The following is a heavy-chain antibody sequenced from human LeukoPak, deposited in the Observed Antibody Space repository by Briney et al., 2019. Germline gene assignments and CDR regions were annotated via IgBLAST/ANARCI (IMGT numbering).Heavy chain of an antibody. CDR1: GGSISNYY. D-gene: IGHD4-23*01. Sequence: PSETLSLTCTVSGGSISNYYWSWIRQPPGKGLEWIGYIYYSGSTNYNPSLRSRVTISVDSSKNQFSLKLSSVTAADTAVYYCARGGGWYDSWSQGTLVTVSS. CDR3: ARGGGWYDS. J-gene: IGHJ5*01. CDR2: IYYSGST. V-gene: IGHV4-59*01.